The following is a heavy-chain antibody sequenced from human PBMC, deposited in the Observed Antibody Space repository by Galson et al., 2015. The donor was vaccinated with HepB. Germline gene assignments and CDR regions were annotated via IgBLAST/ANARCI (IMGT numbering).Heavy chain of an antibody. CDR3: TRTARIAAAGKTPYWYFDL. J-gene: IGHJ2*01. Sequence: PALVKPTQTLTLTCTFSGFSLSTSGMCVSWIRQPPGKALEWLARIDWDDDKYYSTSLKTRLTISKDTSKNQVVLTMTNMDPVDTATYYCTRTARIAAAGKTPYWYFDLWGRGTLVTVSS. CDR1: GFSLSTSGMC. CDR2: IDWDDDK. D-gene: IGHD6-13*01. V-gene: IGHV2-70*11.